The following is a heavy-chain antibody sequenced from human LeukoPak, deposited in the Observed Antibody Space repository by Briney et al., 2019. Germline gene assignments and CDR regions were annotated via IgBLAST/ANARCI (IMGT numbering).Heavy chain of an antibody. CDR1: GGSISSYY. J-gene: IGHJ3*02. V-gene: IGHV4-59*01. CDR2: IYYSGST. CDR3: ARDKMITFGGVIAHDAFDI. Sequence: SETLSLTCTVSGGSISSYYWSWIRQPPGKGLEWIGYIYYSGSTNYNPSLKSRVTISVDTSKNQFSLKLSSVTAANTAVYYCARDKMITFGGVIAHDAFDIWGQGTMVTVSS. D-gene: IGHD3-16*02.